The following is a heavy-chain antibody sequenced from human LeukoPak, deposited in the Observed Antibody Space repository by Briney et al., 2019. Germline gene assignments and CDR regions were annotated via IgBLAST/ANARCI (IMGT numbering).Heavy chain of an antibody. J-gene: IGHJ4*02. Sequence: GGSLRLSCAASGFTFRSYAMSWVRQAPGKGLEWVSAISGSGSTYYADSVKGRFTISRDNSKNTLYLKMNSLRAEDTAVYYCAKSHYYDSSGYVDYWGQGTLVTVSS. CDR2: ISGSGST. CDR3: AKSHYYDSSGYVDY. CDR1: GFTFRSYA. D-gene: IGHD3-22*01. V-gene: IGHV3-23*01.